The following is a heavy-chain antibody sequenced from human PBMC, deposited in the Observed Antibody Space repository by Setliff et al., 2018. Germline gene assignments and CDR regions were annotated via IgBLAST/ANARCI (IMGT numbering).Heavy chain of an antibody. Sequence: ASVKVSCKASGYTFRSYGINWVRQAPGQGLEYMGWINTNTGNPIYAQGFTGRFVFSLDPSVSTAYLQISSLKSEDTAVYYCARGSRFGTIVYKGDYYMDVWGKGTTVTVSS. D-gene: IGHD3-10*01. J-gene: IGHJ6*03. CDR3: ARGSRFGTIVYKGDYYMDV. CDR1: GYTFRSYG. V-gene: IGHV7-4-1*02. CDR2: INTNTGNP.